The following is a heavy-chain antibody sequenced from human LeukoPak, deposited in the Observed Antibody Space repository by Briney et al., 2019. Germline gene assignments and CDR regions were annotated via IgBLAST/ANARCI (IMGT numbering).Heavy chain of an antibody. J-gene: IGHJ1*01. D-gene: IGHD6-19*01. Sequence: GGSLRLSCAASGFTFSSYAMAWVRQAPGKGLEWVSHITSTGGGTYYADSVKGRFTISRDNAKNTLYLQMNSLRAVDTAVYYCARAHSGWYPEYFQHWGQGTLVTVSS. CDR3: ARAHSGWYPEYFQH. CDR2: ITSTGGGT. V-gene: IGHV3-23*01. CDR1: GFTFSSYA.